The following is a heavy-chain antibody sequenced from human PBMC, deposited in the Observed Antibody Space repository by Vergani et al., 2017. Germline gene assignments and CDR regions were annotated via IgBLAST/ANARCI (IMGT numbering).Heavy chain of an antibody. J-gene: IGHJ4*02. D-gene: IGHD5-12*01. Sequence: QVQLVQSGAEVKKPGASVKVSCKASGYTFTGYYMHWVRQAPGQGLEWMGWINPNSGGTNYAQKFQGRVTMTRDTSIRTAYMALSRLRSDETAVYYCARIPYGYEYMGVHRRHYFDYWGQGTLVTVSS. CDR2: INPNSGGT. V-gene: IGHV1-2*02. CDR3: ARIPYGYEYMGVHRRHYFDY. CDR1: GYTFTGYY.